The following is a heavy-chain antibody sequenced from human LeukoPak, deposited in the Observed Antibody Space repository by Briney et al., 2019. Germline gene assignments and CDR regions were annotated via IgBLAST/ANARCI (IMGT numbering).Heavy chain of an antibody. CDR3: AKDKYSGSYCFDS. V-gene: IGHV3-30*18. D-gene: IGHD1-26*01. CDR2: ILYDSSQQ. Sequence: GGSLRLSCAASGFNFSSYGMQWDRQAPGRVLEWVVVILYDSSQQKYVDSMKGRFTISRHNSNNILYLEMNIRRHEDTAVYYCAKDKYSGSYCFDSWGQGTLVTVSS. CDR1: GFNFSSYG. J-gene: IGHJ4*02.